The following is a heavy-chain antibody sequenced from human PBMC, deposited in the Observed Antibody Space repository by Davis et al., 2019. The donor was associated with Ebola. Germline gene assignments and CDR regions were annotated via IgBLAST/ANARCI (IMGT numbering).Heavy chain of an antibody. J-gene: IGHJ4*02. D-gene: IGHD1-26*01. CDR2: ISGSGGST. CDR3: AKLPWASVPDYFDY. Sequence: GESLKISCAASGFTFSSYAMSWVRQAPGKGLEWVSGISGSGGSTYYADSVKGRSTISRDNSKNTLYLQMNSLRAEDTAVYYCAKLPWASVPDYFDYWGQGTLVTVSS. CDR1: GFTFSSYA. V-gene: IGHV3-23*01.